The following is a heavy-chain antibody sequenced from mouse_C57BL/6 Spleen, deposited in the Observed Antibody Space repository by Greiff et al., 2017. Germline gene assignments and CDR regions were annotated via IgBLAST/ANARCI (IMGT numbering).Heavy chain of an antibody. CDR1: GYTFTSYW. D-gene: IGHD1-1*01. CDR3: ARARSYYYGSSYGYFDV. V-gene: IGHV1-52*01. CDR2: IDPSDSET. J-gene: IGHJ1*03. Sequence: QVQLQQPGAELVRPGSSVKLSCKASGYTFTSYWMHWVKQRPIQGLEWIGNIDPSDSETHYNQKFKDKATLTVDKSSSTAYMQLSSLTSEDSAVYYCARARSYYYGSSYGYFDVWGTGTTVTVSS.